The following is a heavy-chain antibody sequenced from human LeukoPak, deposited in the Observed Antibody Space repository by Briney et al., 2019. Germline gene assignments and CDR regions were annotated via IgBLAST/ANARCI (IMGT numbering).Heavy chain of an antibody. CDR2: ISSSSSYI. V-gene: IGHV3-21*01. J-gene: IGHJ6*02. Sequence: GGSLRLSCAASGFTFSSYSMNWVRQAPGKGLEWVSSISSSSSYIYHADSVKGRFTISRDNAKNSLYLQMNSLRAEDTAVYYCARGIYGSGVGMDVWGQGTTVTVSS. CDR3: ARGIYGSGVGMDV. D-gene: IGHD3-10*01. CDR1: GFTFSSYS.